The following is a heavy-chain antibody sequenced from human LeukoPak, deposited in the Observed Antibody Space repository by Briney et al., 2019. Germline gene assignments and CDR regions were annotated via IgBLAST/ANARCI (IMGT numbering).Heavy chain of an antibody. V-gene: IGHV4-34*01. Sequence: SETLSLTCSVSGGFNTHYYWSWIRQPPGKGLEWIGEINHSGGTNYNPSLKSRVTISVDTSKNQFSLKLSSVTAADTAVYYCARRGLGYCSSTSCPLWYYFDYWGQGTLVTVSS. D-gene: IGHD2-2*01. J-gene: IGHJ4*02. CDR3: ARRGLGYCSSTSCPLWYYFDY. CDR2: INHSGGT. CDR1: GGFNTHYY.